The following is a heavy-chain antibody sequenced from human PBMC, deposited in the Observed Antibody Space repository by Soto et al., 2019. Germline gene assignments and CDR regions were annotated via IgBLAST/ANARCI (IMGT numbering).Heavy chain of an antibody. CDR3: ARVGTHDILTGYPDFDY. CDR1: GYTFTSYD. Sequence: QVQLVQSGAEVKKPGASVKVSCKASGYTFTSYDINWVRQATGQGLEWMGWMNPNSGNTNYAQKLQGRVTMTTDTSTSTAYMGLRSLRSDDTAVYYCARVGTHDILTGYPDFDYWGQGTLVTVSS. D-gene: IGHD3-9*01. CDR2: MNPNSGNT. V-gene: IGHV1-8*01. J-gene: IGHJ4*02.